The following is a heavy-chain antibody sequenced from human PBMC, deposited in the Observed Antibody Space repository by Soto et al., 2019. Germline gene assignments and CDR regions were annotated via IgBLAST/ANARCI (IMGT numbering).Heavy chain of an antibody. D-gene: IGHD6-13*01. Sequence: QLQLQESGPGLVKPSETLSLTCTVSGGSISSSSYYWGWIRQPPGKGLEWIGSIYYSGSTYYNPSLKSRVTISVDTSKNQFSLKLSSVTAADTAVYSCARRYSSSWLLDYWGQGTLVTVSS. J-gene: IGHJ4*02. CDR1: GGSISSSSYY. CDR3: ARRYSSSWLLDY. V-gene: IGHV4-39*01. CDR2: IYYSGST.